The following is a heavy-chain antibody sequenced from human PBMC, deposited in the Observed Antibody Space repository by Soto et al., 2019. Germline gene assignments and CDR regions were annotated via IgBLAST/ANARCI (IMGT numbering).Heavy chain of an antibody. Sequence: SETLSLTCTVSGGSISSYYWSWIRQPPGKGLEWIGYIYYSGSTNYNPSLKSRVTISVDTSKNQFSLKLSSVTAADTAVYYCARLGSSYYYDSSGYFETVTQFDYWGQGTLVTVSS. CDR3: ARLGSSYYYDSSGYFETVTQFDY. CDR2: IYYSGST. J-gene: IGHJ4*02. D-gene: IGHD3-22*01. V-gene: IGHV4-59*01. CDR1: GGSISSYY.